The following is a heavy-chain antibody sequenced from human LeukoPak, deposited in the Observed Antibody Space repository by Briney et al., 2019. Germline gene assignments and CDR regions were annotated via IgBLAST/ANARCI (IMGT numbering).Heavy chain of an antibody. CDR2: IKQDGSEK. V-gene: IGHV3-7*01. Sequence: GGSLRLSCAASGFTFSSYWMSWVRQAPGKGLEWVANIKQDGSEKYYVDSVKGRFTISRDNAKNSLYLQMNSLRAEDTAVYYCARVGYSYGPYYYHYMDVWGKGTTVTVSS. J-gene: IGHJ6*03. D-gene: IGHD5-18*01. CDR3: ARVGYSYGPYYYHYMDV. CDR1: GFTFSSYW.